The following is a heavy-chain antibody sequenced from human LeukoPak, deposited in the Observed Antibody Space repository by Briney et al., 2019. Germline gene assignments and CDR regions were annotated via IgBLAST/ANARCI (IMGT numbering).Heavy chain of an antibody. CDR3: ARGEYCRGGSCYSDY. D-gene: IGHD2-15*01. J-gene: IGHJ4*02. CDR2: INPNSGGT. Sequence: GASVKVSCKASGYTFTGYYMHWVRQAPGQGLEWMGWINPNSGGTNYAQNFQGRDTMTRDTSISTAYMELSRLRSDDTAVYYCARGEYCRGGSCYSDYWGQGTLVTVSS. V-gene: IGHV1-2*02. CDR1: GYTFTGYY.